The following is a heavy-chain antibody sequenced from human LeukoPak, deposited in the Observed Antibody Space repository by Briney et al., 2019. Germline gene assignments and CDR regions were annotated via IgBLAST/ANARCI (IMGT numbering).Heavy chain of an antibody. J-gene: IGHJ6*02. Sequence: GGSLRLSCAASGFTFSTYGMHWVRQAPGKGLEWVAVISYDGNTKYYAGSVKGRFTISRDNSKNTLYLQMSSLRAEDTAVYYCAKEGSPMVATTMDVWGQGTTVTVSS. V-gene: IGHV3-30*18. CDR1: GFTFSTYG. CDR2: ISYDGNTK. D-gene: IGHD5-12*01. CDR3: AKEGSPMVATTMDV.